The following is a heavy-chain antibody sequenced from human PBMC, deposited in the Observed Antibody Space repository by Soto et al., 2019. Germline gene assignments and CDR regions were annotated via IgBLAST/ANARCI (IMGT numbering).Heavy chain of an antibody. J-gene: IGHJ4*02. D-gene: IGHD4-17*01. CDR1: GFTFGRLG. CDR3: ARDDDYPDNGLDY. Sequence: QVQLVESGGGVVQPGGSLRLSCAASGFTFGRLGMHWVRQAPGKGLEWVAVIGSDGARDSYADSMKGRFSISRDNGQNTLYLQINSLRVEDTAVYYCARDDDYPDNGLDYWGQGTLVTVSS. CDR2: IGSDGARD. V-gene: IGHV3-33*01.